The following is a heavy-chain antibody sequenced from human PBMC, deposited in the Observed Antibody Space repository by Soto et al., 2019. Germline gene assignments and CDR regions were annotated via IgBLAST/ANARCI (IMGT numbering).Heavy chain of an antibody. Sequence: SETLSLTCTVSGGSISSYYWSWIRQPAGRGLEWIGRIYTSGSTNYNPSLKSRVTMSVDTSKNQFSLKLSSVTAADTAVYYCASAQFEYGDYRLDYWGQGTLVTVSS. D-gene: IGHD4-17*01. CDR1: GGSISSYY. CDR2: IYTSGST. V-gene: IGHV4-4*07. J-gene: IGHJ4*02. CDR3: ASAQFEYGDYRLDY.